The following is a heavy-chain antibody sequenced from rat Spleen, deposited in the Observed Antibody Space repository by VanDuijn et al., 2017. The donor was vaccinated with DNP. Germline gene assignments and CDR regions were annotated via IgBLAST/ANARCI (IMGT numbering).Heavy chain of an antibody. Sequence: EVQLVESGGGLVQPGRSLKLSCAASGFTFSDYNMAWVRQAPTKGLEWVASISTSGGSTYYRDSVKGRFTISRDDAQSTLFLQMDSLRSEDTATYYCATQAYSSYFDYWGQGVMVTVSS. D-gene: IGHD1-2*01. CDR1: GFTFSDYN. J-gene: IGHJ2*01. V-gene: IGHV5-25*01. CDR3: ATQAYSSYFDY. CDR2: ISTSGGST.